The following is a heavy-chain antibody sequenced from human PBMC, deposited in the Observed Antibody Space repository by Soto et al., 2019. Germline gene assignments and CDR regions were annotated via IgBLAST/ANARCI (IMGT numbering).Heavy chain of an antibody. Sequence: SVKVSCKASGYTFTSYGISWVRQAPGQGLEWMGWISAYNGNTNYAQKLQGRVTMTTDTSTSTAYMELRSLRSDDTAVYYCARDPGIVVYYYYYGMDVWGQGTTVTGSS. CDR2: ISAYNGNT. J-gene: IGHJ6*02. CDR3: ARDPGIVVYYYYYGMDV. D-gene: IGHD3-22*01. CDR1: GYTFTSYG. V-gene: IGHV1-18*04.